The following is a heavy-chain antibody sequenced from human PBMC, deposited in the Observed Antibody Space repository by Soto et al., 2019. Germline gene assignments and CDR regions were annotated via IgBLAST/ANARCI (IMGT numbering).Heavy chain of an antibody. V-gene: IGHV1-69*13. CDR3: ARDSPIGSTFSGYDAIDY. CDR1: GDTFSTYT. D-gene: IGHD5-12*01. CDR2: IIPRSGTS. Sequence: SVKVSCKASGDTFSTYTITWVRQAPGQGLEWMGGIIPRSGTSNYAQKFQGRVTITADESTSTAYMELSSLRSEDTAVYYCARDSPIGSTFSGYDAIDYWGQGTLVTVSS. J-gene: IGHJ4*02.